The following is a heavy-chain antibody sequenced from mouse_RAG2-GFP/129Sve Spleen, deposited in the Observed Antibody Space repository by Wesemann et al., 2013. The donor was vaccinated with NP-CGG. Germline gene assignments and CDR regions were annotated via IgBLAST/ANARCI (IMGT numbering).Heavy chain of an antibody. D-gene: IGHD2-4*01. CDR2: NGAT. Sequence: NGATSYNQNFKDKASLTVDKSSSTAYMELHSLTSEDSAVYYCARDYDGAWFAYWGQGTLVTVSA. V-gene: IGHV1-26*01. CDR3: ARDYDGAWFAY. J-gene: IGHJ3*01.